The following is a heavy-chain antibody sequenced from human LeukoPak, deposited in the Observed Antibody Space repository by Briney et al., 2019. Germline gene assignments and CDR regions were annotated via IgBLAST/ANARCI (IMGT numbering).Heavy chain of an antibody. CDR3: ARETSIAEAGTRGDY. V-gene: IGHV1-18*01. Sequence: ASVKVSCKASGYTFTSYGISWVRQAPGQGLEWMAWIKTYNGDINFAQKFQGRVTMTTDTSTSTAYMELRSLGSDDTAVYYCARETSIAEAGTRGDYWGQGTLVTVSS. D-gene: IGHD6-13*01. CDR1: GYTFTSYG. J-gene: IGHJ4*02. CDR2: IKTYNGDI.